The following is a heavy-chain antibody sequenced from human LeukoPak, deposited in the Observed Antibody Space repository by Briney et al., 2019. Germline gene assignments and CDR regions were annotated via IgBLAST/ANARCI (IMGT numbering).Heavy chain of an antibody. D-gene: IGHD4-17*01. Sequence: GGSLRLSCAASGFSFSSYWMTWVRQAPGKGLEWVANIKPDGSEKKYVDSVKGRFTISRDNSKTSLYLQMNSLRGEDSGVYYCARDYGDYYFDYWGQGTLVTVSS. J-gene: IGHJ4*02. CDR2: IKPDGSEK. CDR1: GFSFSSYW. CDR3: ARDYGDYYFDY. V-gene: IGHV3-7*01.